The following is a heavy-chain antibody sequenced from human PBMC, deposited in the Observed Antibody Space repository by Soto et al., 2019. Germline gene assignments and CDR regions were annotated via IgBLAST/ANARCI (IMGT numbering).Heavy chain of an antibody. CDR2: IYYSGST. J-gene: IGHJ6*02. CDR1: GGSISSGDYY. Sequence: QVQLQESGPGLVKPSQTLSLTCTVSGGSISSGDYYWSWIRQPPGKGLEWIGYIYYSGSTYYNPSLKSRVTISVDTSKNQFSLKLSSVTAADTAVYYCARGTRWDSSSWYVRYHYYGMDVWGQGTTVTVSS. D-gene: IGHD6-13*01. CDR3: ARGTRWDSSSWYVRYHYYGMDV. V-gene: IGHV4-30-4*01.